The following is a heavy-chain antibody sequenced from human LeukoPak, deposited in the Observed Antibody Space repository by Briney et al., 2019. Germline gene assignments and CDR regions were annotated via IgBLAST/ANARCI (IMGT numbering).Heavy chain of an antibody. Sequence: ASVKVSCKASGYTFTSYDINWVRQATGQGLEWMGWMNPNSGNTGYAQKFQGRVTMTRNTSISTAYMELSGLRSEDTAVYYCARGDCSGGSCYSYYYYYMDVWGKGTTVTVSS. CDR1: GYTFTSYD. CDR2: MNPNSGNT. V-gene: IGHV1-8*01. D-gene: IGHD2-15*01. J-gene: IGHJ6*03. CDR3: ARGDCSGGSCYSYYYYYMDV.